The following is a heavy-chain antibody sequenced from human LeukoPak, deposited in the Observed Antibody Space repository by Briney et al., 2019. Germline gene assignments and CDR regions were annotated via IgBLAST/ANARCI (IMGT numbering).Heavy chain of an antibody. V-gene: IGHV1-8*01. Sequence: ASVKVSCKASGYTFTSYDINWVRQATGQGLEWMGWMNPNSGNTGYAQKFQGRVTMTRNTSISTAYMELSSLRSEDTAVYYCARPRRVSGYIDYWGQGTLVTVSS. CDR1: GYTFTSYD. D-gene: IGHD3-22*01. CDR2: MNPNSGNT. CDR3: ARPRRVSGYIDY. J-gene: IGHJ4*02.